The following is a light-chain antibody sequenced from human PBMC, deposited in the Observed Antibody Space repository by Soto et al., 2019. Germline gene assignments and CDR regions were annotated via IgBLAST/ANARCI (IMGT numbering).Light chain of an antibody. Sequence: QSVLTQPPSVSAAPGQKVTISCSGSRSNIGNNYVSWYQQLPGTAPKLLIYDNNKRPSGIPDRFSGSKSGTLATLGITGLQTGDEADYYCGTWDSSLSAGDVVFGGGTKLTVL. CDR3: GTWDSSLSAGDVV. J-gene: IGLJ2*01. V-gene: IGLV1-51*01. CDR1: RSNIGNNY. CDR2: DNN.